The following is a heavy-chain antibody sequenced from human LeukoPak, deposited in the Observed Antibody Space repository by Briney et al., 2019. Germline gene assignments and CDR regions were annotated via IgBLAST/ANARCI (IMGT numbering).Heavy chain of an antibody. CDR3: ARESDDILTGNFDY. Sequence: ASVKVSCKASGYTFTSYDINWVRQATGQGLEWMGWMNPNSGNTGYAQKFQGRVTMTRNTSISTAYMELSSLRSEDTAVYYCARESDDILTGNFDYWGQGTLVTVSS. V-gene: IGHV1-8*01. J-gene: IGHJ4*02. D-gene: IGHD3-9*01. CDR2: MNPNSGNT. CDR1: GYTFTSYD.